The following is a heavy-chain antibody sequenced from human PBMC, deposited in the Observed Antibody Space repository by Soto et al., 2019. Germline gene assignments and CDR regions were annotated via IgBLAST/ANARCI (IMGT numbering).Heavy chain of an antibody. V-gene: IGHV4-39*07. Sequence: SETLSLTCTVSGGSVSKSSYYWGWIRQSPGKGLEFIATIYSSGTTCYNPSLKTRATISVDTSKNQFSLKLSSVTAADTAVYYCARVLAVAGTYYYYGMDVWGQGTTVT. D-gene: IGHD6-19*01. J-gene: IGHJ6*02. CDR3: ARVLAVAGTYYYYGMDV. CDR1: GGSVSKSSYY. CDR2: IYSSGTT.